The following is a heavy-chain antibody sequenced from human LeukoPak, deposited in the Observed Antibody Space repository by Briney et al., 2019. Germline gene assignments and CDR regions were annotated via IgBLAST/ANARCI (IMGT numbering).Heavy chain of an antibody. D-gene: IGHD3-3*01. J-gene: IGHJ5*02. CDR2: ISYDGSNK. Sequence: GGSLRLSCAASGFTFSSYGMHWVRQAPGKGLEWVAVISYDGSNKYYADSVKGRFTISRDNSKNTLYLQMNSLRAEDTAVYYCARAVGDFWSGYWSPASNWFDPWGQGTLVTVSS. CDR1: GFTFSSYG. CDR3: ARAVGDFWSGYWSPASNWFDP. V-gene: IGHV3-30*03.